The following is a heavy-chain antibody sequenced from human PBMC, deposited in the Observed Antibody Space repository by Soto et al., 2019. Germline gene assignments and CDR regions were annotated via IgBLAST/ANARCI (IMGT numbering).Heavy chain of an antibody. D-gene: IGHD5-12*01. V-gene: IGHV1-24*01. CDR2: FDPEDGET. J-gene: IGHJ4*02. CDR1: GYTLTELS. Sequence: ASVKVYCKVSGYTLTELSMHWVRQAPGKGLEWMGGFDPEDGETIYAQKFQGRVTMTEDTSTDTAYMELSSLRSEDTAVYYCATGRRDGYNYVYWGPGTLVTVSS. CDR3: ATGRRDGYNYVY.